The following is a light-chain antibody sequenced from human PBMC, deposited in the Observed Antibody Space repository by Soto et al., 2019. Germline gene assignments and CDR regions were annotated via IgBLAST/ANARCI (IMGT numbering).Light chain of an antibody. CDR3: QQCYSTSYT. CDR2: AAS. Sequence: DIQMTQSPSSLSASVGDRVTITCRASQSIANYLNWYQQTPGKAPKLLIYAASTLQTGVPSRFSGSGSGTDFTLTISSLQPEDLGTYYCQQCYSTSYTFGHGAKLEIK. J-gene: IGKJ2*01. V-gene: IGKV1-39*01. CDR1: QSIANY.